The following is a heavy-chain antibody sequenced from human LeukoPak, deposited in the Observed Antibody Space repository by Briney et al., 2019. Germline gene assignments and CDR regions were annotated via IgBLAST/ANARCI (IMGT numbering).Heavy chain of an antibody. J-gene: IGHJ3*02. D-gene: IGHD3-22*01. CDR2: INPSGGST. V-gene: IGHV1-46*01. CDR3: ARGGDNYYDTRDDALHI. CDR1: GYTFTGYY. Sequence: ASVNVSCTASGYTFTGYYMHWVRQAPGQGLEWMGIINPSGGSTRYAQKFQGRLTMARDMSTNTVYMELISLRSEDTAVYYCARGGDNYYDTRDDALHIWGQATTVSVSS.